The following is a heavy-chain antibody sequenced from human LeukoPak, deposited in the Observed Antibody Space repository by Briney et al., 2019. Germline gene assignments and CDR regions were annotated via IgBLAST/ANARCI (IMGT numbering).Heavy chain of an antibody. D-gene: IGHD6-19*01. CDR3: ARGYSTGWYPFHY. CDR1: GGSISSCY. J-gene: IGHJ4*02. CDR2: IYTSGST. V-gene: IGHV4-4*07. Sequence: KPSESLSLTCTVSGGSISSCYWSWLRQPAGKGREWIGRIYTSGSTYYNPSLTSRLTISVDKSKNQLSLKLSSVTAADTAVYFCARGYSTGWYPFHYWGQGTLVTVSS.